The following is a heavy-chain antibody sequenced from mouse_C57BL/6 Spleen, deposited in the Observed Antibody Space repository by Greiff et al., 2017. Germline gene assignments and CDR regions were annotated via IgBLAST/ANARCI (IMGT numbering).Heavy chain of an antibody. Sequence: EVKLMESGGGLVQPGGSLSLSCAASGFTFTDYYMSWIRQPPGKALEWLGFIRNKANGYTTEYSASVKGRFTISRDNSQSILYLQMNALRAEDSATYYCARYCPSYDGYYNYYAMDYWGQGTSVTVSS. V-gene: IGHV7-3*01. CDR3: ARYCPSYDGYYNYYAMDY. J-gene: IGHJ4*01. CDR1: GFTFTDYY. CDR2: IRNKANGYTT. D-gene: IGHD2-3*01.